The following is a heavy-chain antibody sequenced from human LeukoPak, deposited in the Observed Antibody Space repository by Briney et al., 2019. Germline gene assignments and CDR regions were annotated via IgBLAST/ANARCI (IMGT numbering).Heavy chain of an antibody. V-gene: IGHV3-7*01. D-gene: IGHD2-15*01. CDR1: GFTFSSYW. CDR3: ARDWGYYAFEI. CDR2: IKQDESEK. J-gene: IGHJ3*02. Sequence: PGGSLRLSCAASGFTFSSYWMYWVRQAPGKGLEWVASIKQDESEKYYGDSVKGRFAGSRDNAQNALFLQINSLRAEDTAVYYCARDWGYYAFEISGQGTMGTVSS.